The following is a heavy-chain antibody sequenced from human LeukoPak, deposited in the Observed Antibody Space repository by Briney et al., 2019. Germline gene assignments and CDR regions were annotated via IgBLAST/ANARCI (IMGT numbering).Heavy chain of an antibody. J-gene: IGHJ4*02. CDR2: IYYSGRT. Sequence: SETLSLTCTVSGGSISSSSYYWGWIRQPPGKGLEWIGSIYYSGRTYYNPSVKSRVTISIDTSKNQFSLKLSSVTAADTAVYYCARRDTGMVRYYCDYWGQGTLVTVSS. CDR1: GGSISSSSYY. D-gene: IGHD5-18*01. CDR3: ARRDTGMVRYYCDY. V-gene: IGHV4-39*01.